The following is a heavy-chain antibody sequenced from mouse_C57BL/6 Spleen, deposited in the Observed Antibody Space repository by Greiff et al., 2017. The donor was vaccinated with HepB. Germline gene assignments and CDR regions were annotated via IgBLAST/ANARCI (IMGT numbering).Heavy chain of an antibody. V-gene: IGHV1-53*01. CDR3: ARFITTVVDAMDY. Sequence: QVQLKQPGTELVKPGASVKLSCKASGYTFTSYWMHWVKQRPGQGLEWIGNINPSNGGTNYNEKFKSKATLTVDKSSSTAYMQLSSLTSEDSAVYYCARFITTVVDAMDYWGQGTSVTVSS. CDR2: INPSNGGT. CDR1: GYTFTSYW. J-gene: IGHJ4*01. D-gene: IGHD1-1*01.